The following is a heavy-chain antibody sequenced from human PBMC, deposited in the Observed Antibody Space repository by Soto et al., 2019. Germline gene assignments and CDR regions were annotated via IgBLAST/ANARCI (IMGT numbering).Heavy chain of an antibody. D-gene: IGHD5-12*01. Sequence: QVQLQESGPGLVKPSETLSLTCTVSGASVSSDSDYWSWIRQPPGKGLEWIGYVYYSGSTNSNPSLKSRVTISEDTSKNQFSLRLSSVNAADTAVYFCARTAGLRQKTYYYGLDVWGQGTTVTVSS. CDR2: VYYSGST. CDR1: GASVSSDSDY. CDR3: ARTAGLRQKTYYYGLDV. V-gene: IGHV4-61*01. J-gene: IGHJ6*02.